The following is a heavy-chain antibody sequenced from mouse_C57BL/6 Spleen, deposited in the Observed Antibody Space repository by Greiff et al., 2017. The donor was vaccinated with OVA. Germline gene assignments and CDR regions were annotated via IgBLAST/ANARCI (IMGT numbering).Heavy chain of an antibody. V-gene: IGHV1-63*01. J-gene: IGHJ2*01. D-gene: IGHD3-2*02. CDR3: ARDSSGYDY. Sequence: QVQLQQSGAELVRPGTSVKMSCKASGYTFTNYWIGWAKQRPGHGLEWIGDIYPGGGYTNYNEKFKGKATRTADKSSSTAYMQCSSLTSEDSAIYYCARDSSGYDYWGQGTTLTVSS. CDR2: IYPGGGYT. CDR1: GYTFTNYW.